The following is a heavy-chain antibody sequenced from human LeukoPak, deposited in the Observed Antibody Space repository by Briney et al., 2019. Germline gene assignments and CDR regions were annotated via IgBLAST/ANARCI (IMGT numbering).Heavy chain of an antibody. CDR1: GYTFTSHY. CDR2: INPSGGST. CDR3: ARGLIDYYDSSGYGFDY. Sequence: GASVKVSCKASGYTFTSHYMHWVRQAPGQGLEWMGIINPSGGSTSYAQKFQGRVTMTRDMSTSTVYMELSSLRSEDTAVYYCARGLIDYYDSSGYGFDYWGQGTLVTVSS. J-gene: IGHJ4*02. V-gene: IGHV1-46*01. D-gene: IGHD3-22*01.